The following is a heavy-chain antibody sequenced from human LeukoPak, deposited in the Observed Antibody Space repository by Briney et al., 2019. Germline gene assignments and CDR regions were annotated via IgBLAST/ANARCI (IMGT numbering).Heavy chain of an antibody. CDR2: IGGSGGRT. Sequence: GGSLRLSCVASGFTFRNYWMSWVRQAPGKGLQWVSAIGGSGGRTYYADSVKGRFTISRDNSKNTLYLQMNSLRAEDTAVYYCAKEEGWHYDSSAVDYWGQGTLVTVSS. D-gene: IGHD3-22*01. V-gene: IGHV3-23*01. CDR3: AKEEGWHYDSSAVDY. CDR1: GFTFRNYW. J-gene: IGHJ4*02.